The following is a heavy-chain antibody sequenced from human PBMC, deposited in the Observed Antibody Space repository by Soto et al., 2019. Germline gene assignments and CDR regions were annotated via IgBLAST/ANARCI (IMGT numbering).Heavy chain of an antibody. V-gene: IGHV1-3*01. D-gene: IGHD3-22*01. CDR1: GYTFTSYA. CDR3: ARVKGSGYHNWLDP. Sequence: ASVKVSCKASGYTFTSYAMHWVRQAPGQRLEWMGWINAGNGNTKYSQKFQGRVTITRDTSASTAYMELSSLRSEDTAVYYCARVKGSGYHNWLDPWGQGTLVTVSS. CDR2: INAGNGNT. J-gene: IGHJ5*02.